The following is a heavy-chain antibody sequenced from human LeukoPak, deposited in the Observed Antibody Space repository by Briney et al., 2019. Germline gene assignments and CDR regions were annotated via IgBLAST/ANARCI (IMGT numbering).Heavy chain of an antibody. D-gene: IGHD3-10*01. CDR2: ISGSGGST. Sequence: GESLKISCAASGFTFSSYAMSWVRQAPGKGLEWVSAISGSGGSTYYADSVKGRFTIPRDNSKNTLYLQMNSLRAEDTAVYYCAKDQSLMVRGVMSFDYWGQGTLVTVSS. CDR3: AKDQSLMVRGVMSFDY. J-gene: IGHJ4*02. V-gene: IGHV3-23*01. CDR1: GFTFSSYA.